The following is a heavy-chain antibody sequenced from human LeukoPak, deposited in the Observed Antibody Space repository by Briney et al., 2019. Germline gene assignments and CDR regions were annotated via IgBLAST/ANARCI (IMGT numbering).Heavy chain of an antibody. D-gene: IGHD6-13*01. CDR1: GFTFSSYA. J-gene: IGHJ4*02. V-gene: IGHV3-30*04. CDR2: ISYDGINK. CDR3: ARDTDSWYFDY. Sequence: PGGSLRLSCAASGFTFSSYAIHWVRQAPGKGLEWVAIISYDGINKYYADSVKGRFTISRDNSKNKLYLQMNSLRAEDTAVYYCARDTDSWYFDYWGQGTLVTVSS.